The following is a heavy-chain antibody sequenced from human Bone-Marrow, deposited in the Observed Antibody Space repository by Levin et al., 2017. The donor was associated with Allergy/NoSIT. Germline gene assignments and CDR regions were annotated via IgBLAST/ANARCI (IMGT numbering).Heavy chain of an antibody. CDR3: ARTDSSGYYYGGFDY. CDR1: GGSISSSSYY. V-gene: IGHV4-39*01. D-gene: IGHD3-22*01. CDR2: IYYSGST. Sequence: SQTLSLTCTVSGGSISSSSYYWGWIRQPPGKGLEWIGSIYYSGSTYYNPSLKSRVTISVDTSKNQFSLKLSSVTAADTAVYYCARTDSSGYYYGGFDYWGQGTLVTVSS. J-gene: IGHJ4*02.